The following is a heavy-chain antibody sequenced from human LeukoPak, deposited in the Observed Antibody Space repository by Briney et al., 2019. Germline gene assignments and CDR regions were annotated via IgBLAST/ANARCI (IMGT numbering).Heavy chain of an antibody. Sequence: GGSLRLSCAASGFTFSTYPMNWVRQAPGKGLEWVSTISGSGGSTYYADSVKGRFTISRDNSKNTLYLQMNRLRADDTAIYYCAKERTQTTSFDYWRQGTLVTVSS. V-gene: IGHV3-23*01. CDR3: AKERTQTTSFDY. D-gene: IGHD2/OR15-2a*01. CDR1: GFTFSTYP. CDR2: ISGSGGST. J-gene: IGHJ4*02.